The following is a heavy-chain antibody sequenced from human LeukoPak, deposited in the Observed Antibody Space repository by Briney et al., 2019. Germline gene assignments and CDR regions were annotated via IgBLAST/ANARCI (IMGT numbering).Heavy chain of an antibody. Sequence: PGGSLRPPCEAPGFTFSALTMTWVRQAPGKGLEWVSSIGSDNKPHYSESVKGRFAISRDNSKSMLFLQLNSLRADDTALYYCARDQHYYVVTDVGGQGTTVTVSS. CDR2: IGSDNKP. D-gene: IGHD3-10*02. CDR3: ARDQHYYVVTDV. J-gene: IGHJ6*02. V-gene: IGHV3-23*01. CDR1: GFTFSALT.